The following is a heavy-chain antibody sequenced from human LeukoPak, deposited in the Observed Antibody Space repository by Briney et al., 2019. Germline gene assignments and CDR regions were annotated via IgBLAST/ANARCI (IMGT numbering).Heavy chain of an antibody. D-gene: IGHD6-19*01. CDR3: ARMFGSGWYSIRY. CDR2: IYYSGST. V-gene: IGHV4-61*08. J-gene: IGHJ4*02. Sequence: PSETLSLTCTVSGGSISSGGYYWSWIRQHPGKGLEWIGYIYYSGSTNYNPSLKSRVTISVDTSKNQFSLKLSSVTAADTAVYYCARMFGSGWYSIRYWGQGTLVTVSS. CDR1: GGSISSGGYY.